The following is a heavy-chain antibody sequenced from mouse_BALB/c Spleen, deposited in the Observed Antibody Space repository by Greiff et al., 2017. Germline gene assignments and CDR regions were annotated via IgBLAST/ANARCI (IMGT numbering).Heavy chain of an antibody. CDR3: ARWTGTKAMDY. J-gene: IGHJ4*01. V-gene: IGHV1-7*01. CDR2: INPSTGYT. CDR1: GYTFTSYW. Sequence: QVHVKQSGAELAKPGASVKMSCKASGYTFTSYWMHWVKQRPGQGLEWIGYINPSTGYTEYNQKFKDKATLTADKSSSTAYMQLSSLTSEDSAVYYCARWTGTKAMDYWGQGTSVTVSS. D-gene: IGHD4-1*01.